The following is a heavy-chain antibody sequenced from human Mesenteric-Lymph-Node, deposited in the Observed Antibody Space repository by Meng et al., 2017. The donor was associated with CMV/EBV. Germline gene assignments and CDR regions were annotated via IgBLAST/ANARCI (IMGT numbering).Heavy chain of an antibody. J-gene: IGHJ4*02. Sequence: GSLRLSCAASGVTFSSYEINWVRQAPGKGLEWDSYISDSGSTVYYAVSVTGRFTISRDNAKNSLYLQMNSLRAEDTAVYFCARPHRLSGSYYGLYFDCWGQGTLVTVSS. CDR3: ARPHRLSGSYYGLYFDC. D-gene: IGHD1-26*01. V-gene: IGHV3-48*03. CDR1: GVTFSSYE. CDR2: ISDSGSTV.